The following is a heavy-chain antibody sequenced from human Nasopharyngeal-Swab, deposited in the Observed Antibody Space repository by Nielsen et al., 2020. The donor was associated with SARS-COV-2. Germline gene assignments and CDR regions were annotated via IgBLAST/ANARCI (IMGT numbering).Heavy chain of an antibody. J-gene: IGHJ6*02. V-gene: IGHV3-30*18. Sequence: GGSLRLSCAASGFTFSSYGMHWVRQAPGKGLEWVAVISYDGSNKYYADSVKGRFTISRDNSKNTPYLQMNSLRAEDTAVYYCAKERQSYDSSGYGMDVWGQGTTVTVSS. D-gene: IGHD3-22*01. CDR3: AKERQSYDSSGYGMDV. CDR2: ISYDGSNK. CDR1: GFTFSSYG.